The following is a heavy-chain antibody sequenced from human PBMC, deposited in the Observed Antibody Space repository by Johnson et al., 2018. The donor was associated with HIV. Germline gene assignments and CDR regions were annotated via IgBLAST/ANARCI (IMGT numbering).Heavy chain of an antibody. Sequence: QVQLVESGGGLVKPGGSLRLSCAASGFTFSDYYMSWIRQAPGKGLDWVSYISSTGTTIYYADSAKGRFTISRDNAMKSLYLQINSLRAEDTAVYYCARNRPVSYGYRGAFDFWGQGTMVTVSS. J-gene: IGHJ3*01. CDR2: ISSTGTTI. V-gene: IGHV3-11*04. D-gene: IGHD5-18*01. CDR3: ARNRPVSYGYRGAFDF. CDR1: GFTFSDYY.